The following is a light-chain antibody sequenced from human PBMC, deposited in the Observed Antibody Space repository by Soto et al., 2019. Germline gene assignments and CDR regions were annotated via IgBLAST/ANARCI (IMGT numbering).Light chain of an antibody. V-gene: IGKV3-11*01. CDR3: RQRSNGGGGEYT. CDR2: DAS. J-gene: IGKJ2*01. CDR1: QSVSSY. Sequence: EIVLTQSPATLSLSPGERATLSCRASQSVSSYLAWYQQKPGQAPRLLIYDASSRATGIPARFSGSGAGTDFTPPTATLEPKVFGIFSGRQRSNGGGGEYTFGQGTKLEIK.